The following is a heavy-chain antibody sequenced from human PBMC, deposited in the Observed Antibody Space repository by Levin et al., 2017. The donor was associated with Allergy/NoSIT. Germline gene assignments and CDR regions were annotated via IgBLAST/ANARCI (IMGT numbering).Heavy chain of an antibody. J-gene: IGHJ6*02. CDR3: AKDRRGMDV. Sequence: PGGSLRLSCAASGFTFDDYAMHWVRQAPGKGLEWVSGISWNSGSIGYADSVKGRFTISRDNAKNSLYLQMNSLRAEDTALYYCAKDRRGMDVWGQGTTVTVSS. V-gene: IGHV3-9*01. CDR1: GFTFDDYA. CDR2: ISWNSGSI.